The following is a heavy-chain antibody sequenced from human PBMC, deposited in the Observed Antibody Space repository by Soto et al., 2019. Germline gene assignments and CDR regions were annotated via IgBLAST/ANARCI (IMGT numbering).Heavy chain of an antibody. V-gene: IGHV4-34*01. CDR1: GGSFSGYY. D-gene: IGHD2-15*01. CDR2: INHSGST. CDR3: ARVRYWSGGSCSTSYYYYMDV. Sequence: SETLSLTCAVYGGSFSGYYWSWIRQPPGKGLEWIGEINHSGSTNYNPSLKSRVTISVDTSKNQFSLKLSSVTAADTAVYYFARVRYWSGGSCSTSYYYYMDVWGKGTTVTVSS. J-gene: IGHJ6*03.